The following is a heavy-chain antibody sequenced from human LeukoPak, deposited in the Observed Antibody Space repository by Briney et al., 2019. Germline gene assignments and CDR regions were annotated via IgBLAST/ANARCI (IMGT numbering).Heavy chain of an antibody. V-gene: IGHV4-39*01. CDR1: GGSISSSSYY. Sequence: PSETLSLTCTVSGGSISSSSYYWGWIRQPPGGGLEWIGSIYYTGNTYYNASLKSRVTISVDTSKNQFSLKLSSVTAADTAVYYCARVPRIAAAGYYYYYYMDVWGKGTTVTISS. J-gene: IGHJ6*03. CDR3: ARVPRIAAAGYYYYYYMDV. D-gene: IGHD6-13*01. CDR2: IYYTGNT.